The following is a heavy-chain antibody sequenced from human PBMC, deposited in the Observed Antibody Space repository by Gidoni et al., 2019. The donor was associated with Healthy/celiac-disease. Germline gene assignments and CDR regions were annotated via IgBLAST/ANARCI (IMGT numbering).Heavy chain of an antibody. CDR1: GFNFSSYS. CDR3: ARGGLAALDY. Sequence: EVQLVESGGVLVQPGGSLRLSCAASGFNFSSYSMNWVRHAPGKGMEWVSYIISSSSTIYYVDSVKGLFTISRDNAKKSLYLQMNSLRAEDTAVYYCARGGLAALDYWGQGTLVTVSS. V-gene: IGHV3-48*01. D-gene: IGHD6-6*01. J-gene: IGHJ4*02. CDR2: IISSSSTI.